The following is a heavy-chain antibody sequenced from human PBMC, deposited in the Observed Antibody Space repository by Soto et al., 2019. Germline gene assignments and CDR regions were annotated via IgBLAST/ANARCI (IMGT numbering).Heavy chain of an antibody. J-gene: IGHJ3*02. CDR3: ARDSTYYDILTGYYPGAFDI. CDR2: IWYDGSNK. CDR1: GFTFISYG. Sequence: AGGFLRLSCAASGFTFISYGMHWVRQSPGNGLEWVAVIWYDGSNKYYADSVKGRFTISRDNSKNTLYLQMNSLRAEDTAVYYCARDSTYYDILTGYYPGAFDIWGQGTMVTVSS. V-gene: IGHV3-33*01. D-gene: IGHD3-9*01.